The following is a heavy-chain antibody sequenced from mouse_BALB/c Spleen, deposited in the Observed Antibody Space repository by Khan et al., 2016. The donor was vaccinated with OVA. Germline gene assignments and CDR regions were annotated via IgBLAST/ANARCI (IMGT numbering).Heavy chain of an antibody. D-gene: IGHD3-2*01. Sequence: QVQLKESGAELARPGASVKMSCKTSGYTFTTYTLHWVKQMPGRSLEWIGYINPSNDYTNYNQKFKDKSTLTADKSSSTAHMQLSSLTSEDSAVYYCARSGQLGLRGGFTYWGQGTLVTVSA. J-gene: IGHJ3*01. V-gene: IGHV1-4*01. CDR1: GYTFTTYT. CDR2: INPSNDYT. CDR3: ARSGQLGLRGGFTY.